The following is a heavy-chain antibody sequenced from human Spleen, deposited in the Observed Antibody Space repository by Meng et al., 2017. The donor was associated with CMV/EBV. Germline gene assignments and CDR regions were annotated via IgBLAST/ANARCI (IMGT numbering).Heavy chain of an antibody. CDR2: ISWNSGSI. V-gene: IGHV3-9*01. Sequence: SLKISCAASGFTFDDYAMHWVRQAPGKGLEWVSGISWNSGSIGYADSVKGRFTISRDNAKNSLSLQMNSLRAEDTAIHYCARVYSSSWGGAFDIWGQGTMVTVSS. J-gene: IGHJ3*02. CDR1: GFTFDDYA. CDR3: ARVYSSSWGGAFDI. D-gene: IGHD6-13*01.